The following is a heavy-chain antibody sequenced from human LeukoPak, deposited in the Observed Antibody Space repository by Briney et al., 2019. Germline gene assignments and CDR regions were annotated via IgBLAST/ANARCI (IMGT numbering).Heavy chain of an antibody. J-gene: IGHJ5*02. CDR1: GGSIGSGGYY. D-gene: IGHD6-13*01. V-gene: IGHV4-31*03. CDR3: ARVGIAAAGVWFDP. Sequence: PSETLSLTYTVSGGSIGSGGYYWSWIRQHPGKGLEWIGYIYYSGSTYYNPSLKSRVTISVDTSKNQFSLKLSSVTAADTAVYYCARVGIAAAGVWFDPWGQGTLVTVSS. CDR2: IYYSGST.